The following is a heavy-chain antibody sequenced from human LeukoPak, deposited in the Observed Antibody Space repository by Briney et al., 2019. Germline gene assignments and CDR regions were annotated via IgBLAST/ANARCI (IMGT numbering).Heavy chain of an antibody. CDR2: ISYDGSNR. V-gene: IGHV3-30*03. D-gene: IGHD3-9*01. Sequence: GRSLRLSCAASGLSFSSYGMHWVRQAPGKGLEWVAVISYDGSNRYYADSVKGRFTISRDNSKNTVDLQMNTLRAGDTAVYYCASYDILTGYHYPFDYWGQGTLVTVSS. CDR3: ASYDILTGYHYPFDY. J-gene: IGHJ4*02. CDR1: GLSFSSYG.